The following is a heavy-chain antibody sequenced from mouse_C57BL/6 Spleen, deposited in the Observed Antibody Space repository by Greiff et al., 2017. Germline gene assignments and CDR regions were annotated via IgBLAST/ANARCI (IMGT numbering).Heavy chain of an antibody. D-gene: IGHD1-1*01. CDR3: AREGFITTVVRYFDY. CDR1: GYTFTSYW. V-gene: IGHV1-50*01. Sequence: QVQLQQPGAELVKPGASVKLSCKASGYTFTSYWMQWVKQRPGQGLEWIGEIDPSDSSTNYNQKFKGKATLTVDTSSSTAYMQLSSLTSEDSAVYYCAREGFITTVVRYFDYWGQGTTLTVSS. J-gene: IGHJ2*01. CDR2: IDPSDSST.